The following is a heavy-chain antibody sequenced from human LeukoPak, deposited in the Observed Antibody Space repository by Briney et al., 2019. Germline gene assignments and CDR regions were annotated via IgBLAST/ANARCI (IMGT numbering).Heavy chain of an antibody. CDR1: GGSISSYY. Sequence: SETLSLTCTVSGGSISSYYWSWIRQPPGKGLEWIGYIYYSGSTNYNPSLKSRVTISVDTSKNQFSLKLSSVTAADTAVYYCARDPSRPGYSYGLNWFDPWGQGTLVTVSS. D-gene: IGHD5-18*01. CDR3: ARDPSRPGYSYGLNWFDP. J-gene: IGHJ5*02. V-gene: IGHV4-59*12. CDR2: IYYSGST.